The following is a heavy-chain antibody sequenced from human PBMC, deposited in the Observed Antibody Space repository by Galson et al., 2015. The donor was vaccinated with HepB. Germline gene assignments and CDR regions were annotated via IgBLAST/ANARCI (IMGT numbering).Heavy chain of an antibody. CDR3: ARGSLVAVVGGTKYNWFGP. CDR2: ISPYNRNT. J-gene: IGHJ5*02. CDR1: GYSFSSYS. V-gene: IGHV1-18*01. Sequence: SVKVSCKASGYSFSSYSITWVRQAPGQGLEWMGWISPYNRNTDYAQKFQGRVSMTTDTPTTTAFMELRRLRSDDTAVYYCARGSLVAVVGGTKYNWFGPWGQGTRVTVSS. D-gene: IGHD2-15*01.